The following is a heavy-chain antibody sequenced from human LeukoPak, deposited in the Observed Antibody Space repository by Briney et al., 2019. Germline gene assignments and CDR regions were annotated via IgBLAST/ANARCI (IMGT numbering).Heavy chain of an antibody. V-gene: IGHV4-59*01. CDR1: DDSISDYY. Sequence: PSETLSLTCTVSDDSISDYYRGWIRQPPGKGLEWIGYFHNSGTSTYNPSLKSRVTISADTSKNQFSLRLNSLTTADTAVYYCTRGAGWLIDYWGQGILVTVSS. CDR3: TRGAGWLIDY. CDR2: FHNSGTS. J-gene: IGHJ4*02. D-gene: IGHD3-16*01.